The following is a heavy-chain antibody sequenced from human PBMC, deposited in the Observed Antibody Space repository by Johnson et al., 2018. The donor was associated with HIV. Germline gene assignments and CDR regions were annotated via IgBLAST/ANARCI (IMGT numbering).Heavy chain of an antibody. Sequence: EVQLVESGGGLVQPGGSLRLSCAASGFTVSSNYMSWVRQAPGKGLEWVSVIYSGGSTYYADSVKRSFHIYRDNSKNTLYLQMNSLVAEDTAVYYCAIAQPYYDILTGTYAFDIWGQGTMVTVSS. CDR1: GFTVSSNY. CDR3: AIAQPYYDILTGTYAFDI. J-gene: IGHJ3*02. V-gene: IGHV3-66*01. D-gene: IGHD3-9*01. CDR2: IYSGGST.